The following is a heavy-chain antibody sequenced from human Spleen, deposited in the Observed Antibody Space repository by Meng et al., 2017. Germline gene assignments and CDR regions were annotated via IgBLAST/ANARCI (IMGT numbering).Heavy chain of an antibody. J-gene: IGHJ4*02. CDR2: IDSGGGYT. V-gene: IGHV1-46*01. CDR3: ARSLDTSGHAYFDY. CDR1: GYTFTSYD. Sequence: QVQLVQSGAEVKKPGASVKVSCKASGYTFTSYDINWVRQATGQGLEWMGIIDSGGGYTSYAQKFRGRVTMTRDTSTNTVYMELSSLRFEDTAVFYCARSLDTSGHAYFDYWGQGTLVTVSS. D-gene: IGHD3-22*01.